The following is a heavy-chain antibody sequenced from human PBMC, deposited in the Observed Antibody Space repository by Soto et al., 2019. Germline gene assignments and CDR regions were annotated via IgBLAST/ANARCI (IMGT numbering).Heavy chain of an antibody. CDR3: ARDLXETKYQANDYYGMDF. CDR1: GVAISCNS. J-gene: IGHJ6*02. V-gene: IGHV1-69*13. Sequence: GTSVEVSWKASGVAISCNSISWVRHAPGQGLEWMGGIIPIFGTANYAQKFQGRVTITADESTSTAYMELSSLRSEDTAVYYCARDLXETKYQANDYYGMDFWGQGTTVTVSS. D-gene: IGHD2-2*01. CDR2: IIPIFGTA.